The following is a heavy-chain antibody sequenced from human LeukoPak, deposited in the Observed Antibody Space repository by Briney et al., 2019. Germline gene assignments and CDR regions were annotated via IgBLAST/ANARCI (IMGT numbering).Heavy chain of an antibody. CDR2: NNGDGSTT. D-gene: IGHD2-15*01. V-gene: IGHV3-74*01. CDR3: ARDPRNVGLAP. Sequence: GGSLRLPCVASGFSLSGYWMYWVRQAPGKGLMYISRNNGDGSTTNYADVVKGRFTMSRDNVKNTLYLQMNSLRVEDTAVYYCARDPRNVGLAPWGQGTLVTVSS. CDR1: GFSLSGYW. J-gene: IGHJ5*02.